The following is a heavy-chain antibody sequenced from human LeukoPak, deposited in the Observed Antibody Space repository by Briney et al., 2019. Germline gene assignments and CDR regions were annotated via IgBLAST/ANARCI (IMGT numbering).Heavy chain of an antibody. Sequence: PGGSLRLSCAASGFTFSSYWMSWVRQAPGKGLERVANIKQDGSEKYYVDSVKGRFTISRDNAKNSLYLQMNSLRAEDTAVYYCARPIFGNSNWFGSWGQGTLVTVSS. J-gene: IGHJ5*01. V-gene: IGHV3-7*01. CDR3: ARPIFGNSNWFGS. CDR2: IKQDGSEK. D-gene: IGHD3-3*01. CDR1: GFTFSSYW.